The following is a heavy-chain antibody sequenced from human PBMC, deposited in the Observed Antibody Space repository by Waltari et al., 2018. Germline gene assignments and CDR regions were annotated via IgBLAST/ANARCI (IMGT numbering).Heavy chain of an antibody. D-gene: IGHD2-21*01. Sequence: QVQLVESGGGVVQPGRSLRLSCAASGFTFSSYAMHWVRQAPGKGLEWVAVISYDGSNKYYADSVKGRFTISRDNSKNTLYLQMNSLRAEDTAVYYCARDTPVMSPVDYFDYWGQGTLVTVSS. CDR2: ISYDGSNK. CDR3: ARDTPVMSPVDYFDY. V-gene: IGHV3-30-3*01. CDR1: GFTFSSYA. J-gene: IGHJ4*02.